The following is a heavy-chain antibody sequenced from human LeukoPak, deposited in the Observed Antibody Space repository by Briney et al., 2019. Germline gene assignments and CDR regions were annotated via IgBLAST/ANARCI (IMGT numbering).Heavy chain of an antibody. J-gene: IGHJ5*02. D-gene: IGHD3-3*01. V-gene: IGHV4-34*01. CDR2: INHSGST. CDR1: GGSFSGYY. Sequence: SETLSLTCAVYGGSFSGYYWSWIRQPPGKGLEWIGEINHSGSTNYNPSLKSRATISVDTSKNQFSLKLSSVTAADTAVYYCARATFGVLDGDRFDPWGQGTLVTVSS. CDR3: ARATFGVLDGDRFDP.